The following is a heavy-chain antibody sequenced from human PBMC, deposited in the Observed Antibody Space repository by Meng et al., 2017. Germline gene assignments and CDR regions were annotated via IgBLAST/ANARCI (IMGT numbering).Heavy chain of an antibody. CDR3: ARTEEQWLEIDY. Sequence: GGSLRLSCAASGFTFSSYGMHWVRQAPGKGLEWVAVIWYDGSNKYYADSVKGRFTISRDNSKNTLYLQMNSLRAEDTAVYYCARTEEQWLEIDYWGQGTLVPSPQ. V-gene: IGHV3-33*01. J-gene: IGHJ4*02. CDR2: IWYDGSNK. CDR1: GFTFSSYG. D-gene: IGHD6-19*01.